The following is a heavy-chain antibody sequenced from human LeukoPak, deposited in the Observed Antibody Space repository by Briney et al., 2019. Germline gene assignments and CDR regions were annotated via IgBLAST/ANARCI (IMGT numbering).Heavy chain of an antibody. J-gene: IGHJ3*02. CDR1: GFTFSSYA. CDR2: ISTNGGST. CDR3: VKDLYYYGSGSPSFAFDI. D-gene: IGHD3-10*01. V-gene: IGHV3-64D*06. Sequence: GGSLRLSCSASGFTFSSYAMHWVRQAPGKGLVYVSAISTNGGSTYYADSVKGRFTISRDNSKNTLYLQMSSLRAEDTAVYYCVKDLYYYGSGSPSFAFDIWGQGTMVTVSS.